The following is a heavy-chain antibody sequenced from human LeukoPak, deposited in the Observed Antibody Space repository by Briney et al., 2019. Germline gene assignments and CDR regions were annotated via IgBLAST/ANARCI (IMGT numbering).Heavy chain of an antibody. J-gene: IGHJ4*02. CDR2: TNPNSDGT. Sequence: ASVKVSCTASGYTFSDHYMHWVRQAPGQGLEWMGWTNPNSDGTKYAEKFQGRVTMTWDTSISTGYMEVSRLRYDDTAVYYCARTMAGVWGSYDYWGQGTLVSVSS. D-gene: IGHD3-16*01. CDR1: GYTFSDHY. CDR3: ARTMAGVWGSYDY. V-gene: IGHV1-2*02.